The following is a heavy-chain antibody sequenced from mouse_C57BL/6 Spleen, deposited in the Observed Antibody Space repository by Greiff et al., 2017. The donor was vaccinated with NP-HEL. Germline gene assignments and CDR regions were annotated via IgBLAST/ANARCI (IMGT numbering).Heavy chain of an antibody. Sequence: RVESGPGLVKPSQSLSLTCSVTGYSITSGYYWNWIRQFPGNKLEWMGYISYDGSNNYNPSLKNRISITRDTSKNQFFLKLNSVTTEDTATYYCAKKGGDGYWDYWGQGTTLTVSS. J-gene: IGHJ2*01. D-gene: IGHD2-3*01. CDR2: ISYDGSN. CDR3: AKKGGDGYWDY. V-gene: IGHV3-6*01. CDR1: GYSITSGYY.